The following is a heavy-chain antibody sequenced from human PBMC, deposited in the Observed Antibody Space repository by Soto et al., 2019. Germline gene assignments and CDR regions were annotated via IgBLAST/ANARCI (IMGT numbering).Heavy chain of an antibody. CDR1: GGTLSSYA. CDR3: ARVRPDDHLTTFDY. Sequence: SVKVSCKASGGTLSSYAISWVRQAPGQGLEWMGGIIPIFGTANYAQKFQGRVTITADESTSTAYMELSSLRSEDTAVYYCARVRPDDHLTTFDYWGQATLVTVSS. CDR2: IIPIFGTA. J-gene: IGHJ4*02. D-gene: IGHD1-1*01. V-gene: IGHV1-69*13.